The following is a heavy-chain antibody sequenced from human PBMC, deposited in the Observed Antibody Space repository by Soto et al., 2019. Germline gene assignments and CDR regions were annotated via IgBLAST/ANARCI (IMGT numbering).Heavy chain of an antibody. CDR3: ASPDYDFWSGYPSYYYYYMDV. CDR2: ISGSGGST. D-gene: IGHD3-3*01. V-gene: IGHV3-23*01. J-gene: IGHJ6*03. Sequence: GGSLRLSCAASGFTFSSYAMSWVRQAPGKGLEWVSAISGSGGSTYYADSVKGRFTISRDNSKNTLYLQMNSLRAEDTAVYYCASPDYDFWSGYPSYYYYYMDVWGKGTTVTVSS. CDR1: GFTFSSYA.